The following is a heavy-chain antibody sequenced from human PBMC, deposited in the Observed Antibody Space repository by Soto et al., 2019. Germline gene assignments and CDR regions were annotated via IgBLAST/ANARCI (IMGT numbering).Heavy chain of an antibody. D-gene: IGHD6-13*01. CDR3: ARDLAAAGKYYYYFYGMDV. V-gene: IGHV1-69*01. CDR1: GGTFSSYA. J-gene: IGHJ6*02. CDR2: IIPIFGTA. Sequence: QVQLVQSGAEVKKPGSSVKVSCKASGGTFSSYAISWVRQAPGQGLEWMGGIIPIFGTANYAQKFQGRVTITADESTSTAYMELSSRRPEDTAVYYCARDLAAAGKYYYYFYGMDVWGQGTTVTVSS.